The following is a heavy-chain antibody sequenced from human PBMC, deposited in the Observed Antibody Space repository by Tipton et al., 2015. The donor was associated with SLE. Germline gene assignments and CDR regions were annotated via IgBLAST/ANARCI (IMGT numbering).Heavy chain of an antibody. J-gene: IGHJ5*02. CDR2: IYSGGAT. CDR3: ARDGSTMDWFDP. CDR1: GFTVNSNY. D-gene: IGHD5/OR15-5a*01. V-gene: IGHV3-53*05. Sequence: SLRLSCAASGFTVNSNYMTWVRQAPGKGLEWVSVIYSGGATYYTESVKGRFTISRDNSKNTLLLQMNSLRLEDTAMYYCARDGSTMDWFDPWGQGTLVTVSS.